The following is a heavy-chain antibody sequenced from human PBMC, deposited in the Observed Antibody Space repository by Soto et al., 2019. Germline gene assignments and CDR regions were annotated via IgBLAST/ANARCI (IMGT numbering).Heavy chain of an antibody. D-gene: IGHD5-18*01. Sequence: GPPLRFSAAASGFTFRDALMSWVLQAPGKGLDWSGLITSKSDGGTTEYAAPVRGRFTISRDDSKNTLYLQMNRLKTEDTAVYYCTTDLRRIAVVVGSTAYFNPWGKGT. CDR2: ITSKSDGGTT. V-gene: IGHV3-15*01. CDR1: GFTFRDAL. CDR3: TTDLRRIAVVVGSTAYFNP. J-gene: IGHJ5*02.